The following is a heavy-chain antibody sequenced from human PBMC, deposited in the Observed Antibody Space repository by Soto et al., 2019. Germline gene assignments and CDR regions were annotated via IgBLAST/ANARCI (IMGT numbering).Heavy chain of an antibody. CDR3: ARENQSRGQWLIEYAFDI. D-gene: IGHD6-19*01. CDR1: GGTFSSYA. CDR2: IIPIFGTA. V-gene: IGHV1-69*13. Sequence: GASVKVSCKASGGTFSSYAISWVRQAPGQGLEWMGGIIPIFGTANYAQKFQGRVTITADESTSTAYMELSSLGSEDTAVYYCARENQSRGQWLIEYAFDIWGQGTMVTVSS. J-gene: IGHJ3*02.